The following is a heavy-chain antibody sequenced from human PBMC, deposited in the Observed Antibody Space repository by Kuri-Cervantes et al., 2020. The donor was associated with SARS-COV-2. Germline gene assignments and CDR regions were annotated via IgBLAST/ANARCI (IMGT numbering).Heavy chain of an antibody. CDR3: ARCRGGYYDSSGFYDGDAFDI. J-gene: IGHJ3*02. Sequence: GESLKISCAASGFTFSSYSMNWVRQAPGKGLEWVANIKQDGSEKYYVDSVKGRFTISRDNAKNSLYLQMNSLRAEDTAVYYCARCRGGYYDSSGFYDGDAFDIWGQGTMVTVSS. CDR2: IKQDGSEK. V-gene: IGHV3-7*01. D-gene: IGHD3-22*01. CDR1: GFTFSSYS.